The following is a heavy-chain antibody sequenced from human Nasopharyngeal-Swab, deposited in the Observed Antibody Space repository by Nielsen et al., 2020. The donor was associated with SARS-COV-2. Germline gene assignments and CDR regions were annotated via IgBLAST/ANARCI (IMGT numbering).Heavy chain of an antibody. CDR1: GYTFTSYY. CDR3: ARVLPFRITGTSGMDV. J-gene: IGHJ6*02. V-gene: IGHV1-46*01. D-gene: IGHD1-20*01. CDR2: INPTDGST. Sequence: ASVKVSCKASGYTFTSYYLHWVRQAPRQGLEWMGIINPTDGSTSYAQEFEGRVTMTRVTSTSKVYMELNSLRSEDTAVYYCARVLPFRITGTSGMDVWGQGTTVTVSS.